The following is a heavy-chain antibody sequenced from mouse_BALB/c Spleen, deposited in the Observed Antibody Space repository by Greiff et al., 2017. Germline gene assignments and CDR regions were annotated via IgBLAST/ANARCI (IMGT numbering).Heavy chain of an antibody. J-gene: IGHJ4*01. V-gene: IGHV1-67*01. Sequence: QVQLKQSGPELVRPGESVKISCKGSGYTFTDYAMHWVKQSHAKSLEWIGVISIYYDNTNYNQKFKGKATMTVDKSSSTAYMELARLTSEDSAIYYCAIDGYYEGGAMDYWGQGTSVTVSS. CDR3: AIDGYYEGGAMDY. D-gene: IGHD2-3*01. CDR1: GYTFTDYA. CDR2: ISIYYDNT.